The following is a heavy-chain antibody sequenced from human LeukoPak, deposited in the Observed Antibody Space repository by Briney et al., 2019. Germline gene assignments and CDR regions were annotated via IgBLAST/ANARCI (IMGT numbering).Heavy chain of an antibody. D-gene: IGHD1-7*01. V-gene: IGHV3-23*01. CDR3: AKGELNYYYYMDV. Sequence: PGGSLRLSCAASVFTFSSYAMSWVRQAPGKGLEWVSAISGSGGSTYYADSVKGRFTISRDNSKNTLYLQMNSLRAEDTAVYYCAKGELNYYYYMDVWGKGTTVTVSS. CDR1: VFTFSSYA. J-gene: IGHJ6*03. CDR2: ISGSGGST.